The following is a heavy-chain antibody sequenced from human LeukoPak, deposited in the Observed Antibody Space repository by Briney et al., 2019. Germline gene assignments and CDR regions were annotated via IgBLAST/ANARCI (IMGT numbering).Heavy chain of an antibody. D-gene: IGHD3-22*01. CDR1: GFTFSTYS. CDR2: ISSSDTYI. Sequence: GGSLRLSCAASGFTFSTYSMNWVRQAPGKGLEWVSSISSSDTYIYYADSVKGRFTISRDNSKNTLYLQMNSLRAEDTAVYYCARESVSRITMIVVVSRPFDPWGQGTLVTVSS. V-gene: IGHV3-21*01. J-gene: IGHJ5*02. CDR3: ARESVSRITMIVVVSRPFDP.